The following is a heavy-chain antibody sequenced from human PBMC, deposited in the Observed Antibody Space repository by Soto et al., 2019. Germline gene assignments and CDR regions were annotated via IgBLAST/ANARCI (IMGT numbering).Heavy chain of an antibody. CDR1: GVTFSSYA. V-gene: IGHV3-23*01. J-gene: IGHJ5*02. CDR3: AEDRDDFWSGSFNWCDP. Sequence: EVQLLESGGGLVQPGGSLRLSCAASGVTFSSYAMSWVRQAPGKGLEWVSAISGSGGSTYYADSVKGRFTISRDNSKNPLYLQMYILRAEYTAVYYCAEDRDDFWSGSFNWCDPWGQGTLVTVSS. CDR2: ISGSGGST. D-gene: IGHD3-3*01.